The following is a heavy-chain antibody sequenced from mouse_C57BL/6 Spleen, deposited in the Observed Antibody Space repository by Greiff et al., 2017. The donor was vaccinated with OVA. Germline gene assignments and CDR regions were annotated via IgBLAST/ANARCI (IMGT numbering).Heavy chain of an antibody. V-gene: IGHV1-55*01. CDR3: ARYDYDWYFDV. J-gene: IGHJ1*03. D-gene: IGHD2-4*01. CDR2: IYPGSGST. Sequence: QVHVKQPGAELVKPGASVKMSCKASGYTFTSYWITWVKQRPGQGLEWIGDIYPGSGSTNYNEKFKSKATLTVDTSSSTAYMQLSSLTSEDSAVYYCARYDYDWYFDVWGTGTTVTVSS. CDR1: GYTFTSYW.